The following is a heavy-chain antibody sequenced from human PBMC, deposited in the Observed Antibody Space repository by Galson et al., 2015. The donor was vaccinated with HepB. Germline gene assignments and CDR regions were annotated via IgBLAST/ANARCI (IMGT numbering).Heavy chain of an antibody. D-gene: IGHD1-1*01. CDR1: GFTFSSYW. CDR3: ASNWVLDY. CDR2: INQDGSDK. V-gene: IGHV3-7*03. Sequence: SLRLSCAASGFTFSSYWMSWVRQAPGKGLEWVANINQDGSDKYYVDSVKGRFTISRDNAKNSLYLQMNSLRAEDTAVYYCASNWVLDYWCQGTLVTVSS. J-gene: IGHJ4*02.